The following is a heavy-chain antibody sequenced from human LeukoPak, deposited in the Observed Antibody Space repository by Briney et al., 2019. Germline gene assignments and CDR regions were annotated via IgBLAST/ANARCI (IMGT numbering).Heavy chain of an antibody. D-gene: IGHD6-19*01. Sequence: PGGSLRLSCAASGFTFSSYAMSWGRQAPGKGLEWVSSISGSGDSTYYADSVKGRFTISRDNPKNTVYLQMNSLRAEDTAVYYCAILIAVAGPATFYWGQGTLVTVSS. CDR1: GFTFSSYA. CDR2: ISGSGDST. CDR3: AILIAVAGPATFY. J-gene: IGHJ4*02. V-gene: IGHV3-23*01.